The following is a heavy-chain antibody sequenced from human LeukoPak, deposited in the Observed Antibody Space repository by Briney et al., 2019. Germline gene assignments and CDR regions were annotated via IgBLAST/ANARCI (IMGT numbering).Heavy chain of an antibody. CDR3: ARDLAAAGTIDP. J-gene: IGHJ5*02. CDR1: GGSISSYY. CDR2: IYYSGST. Sequence: SETLSLTCTVSGGSISSYYWSWIRQPPGKGLEWIGYIYYSGSTNYNPSLKSRVTISEDTSKNQFSLKLSSVTAVDTAVYYCARDLAAAGTIDPWGQGTLVTVSS. V-gene: IGHV4-59*01. D-gene: IGHD6-13*01.